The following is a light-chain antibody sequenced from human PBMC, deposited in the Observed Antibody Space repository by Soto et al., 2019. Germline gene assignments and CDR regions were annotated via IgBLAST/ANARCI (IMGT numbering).Light chain of an antibody. CDR2: DAS. V-gene: IGKV1-5*01. CDR1: QDIGSW. J-gene: IGKJ1*01. CDR3: QQYDTYLWT. Sequence: DIQMTQSPSTLAASVGDTVTVTCRASQDIGSWSAWYQQKAGEAPKLLIFDASSLEDDVPSRFSGSGSGTEFTLSISSLQPDDIATYYCQQYDTYLWTFGQGTKV.